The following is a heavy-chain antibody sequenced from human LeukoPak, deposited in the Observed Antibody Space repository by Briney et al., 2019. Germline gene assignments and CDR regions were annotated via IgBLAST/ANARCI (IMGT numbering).Heavy chain of an antibody. CDR2: ISGSGGST. CDR1: GFTFSSYA. Sequence: GGSLRLSCAASGFTFSSYAMSWVRQAPGKGLEWVSAISGSGGSTYYADSVKGRFTISRDNSKNTLYLQMNSLRAEGTAVYYCVSSSSRHTLLFDPWGQGTLVTVSS. V-gene: IGHV3-23*01. D-gene: IGHD6-13*01. J-gene: IGHJ5*02. CDR3: VSSSSRHTLLFDP.